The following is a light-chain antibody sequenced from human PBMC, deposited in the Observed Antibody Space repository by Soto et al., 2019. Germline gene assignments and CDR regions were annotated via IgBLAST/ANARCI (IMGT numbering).Light chain of an antibody. CDR1: QSVSSDY. Sequence: EIVLPQSPGTLSLSPGESATLSCRASQSVSSDYLAWYQQKPGQAHRLLIYGASTRATGIPARFSGSGSGTEFTLTISRLEPEDFAVYYCQQYGSSPETVGQGTKVDIK. V-gene: IGKV3-20*01. CDR2: GAS. J-gene: IGKJ1*01. CDR3: QQYGSSPET.